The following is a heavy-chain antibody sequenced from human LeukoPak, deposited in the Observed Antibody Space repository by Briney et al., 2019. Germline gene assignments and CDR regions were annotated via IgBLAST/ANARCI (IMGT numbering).Heavy chain of an antibody. D-gene: IGHD4-17*01. CDR2: ISSSSSTI. CDR1: GFTFSSYS. V-gene: IGHV3-48*01. CDR3: AGTVTTNVRD. Sequence: GGSLRLSCAASGFTFSSYSMNWVRQAPGKGLEWVSYISSSSSTIYYADSVKGRFTISRDNAKNSLYLQMNSLRAEDTAVYYCAGTVTTNVRDWGQGTLVTVSS. J-gene: IGHJ4*02.